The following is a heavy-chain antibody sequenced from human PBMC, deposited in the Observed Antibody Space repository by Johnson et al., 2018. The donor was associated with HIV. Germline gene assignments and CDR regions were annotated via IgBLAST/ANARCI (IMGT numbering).Heavy chain of an antibody. V-gene: IGHV3-30-3*01. CDR1: GFTFSSYA. J-gene: IGHJ3*02. CDR2: ISYDGSNK. D-gene: IGHD7-27*01. CDR3: ARDGQRTLGNDAFDI. Sequence: QVQLVESGGGVVQPGRSLRLSCAAPGFTFSSYAMHWVRQAPGKGLEWVAVISYDGSNKYYADSVKGRFTISRDNSKNTLHLQMNSLRAEDTAVYYCARDGQRTLGNDAFDIWGQGTMVTVSS.